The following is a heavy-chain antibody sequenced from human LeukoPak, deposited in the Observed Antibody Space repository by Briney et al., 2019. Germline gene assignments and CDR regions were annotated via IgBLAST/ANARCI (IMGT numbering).Heavy chain of an antibody. J-gene: IGHJ4*02. CDR2: SIPIFGIA. V-gene: IGHV1-69*04. CDR1: GGTFSSYA. D-gene: IGHD1-1*01. Sequence: ASVKVSCKASGGTFSSYAISWVRQAPGQGPEWMGRSIPIFGIANYAQKFQGRVTITADKSTSTAYMELSSLRSEDTAVYYCARGDQNWNDASQHFDYWGQGTLVTVSS. CDR3: ARGDQNWNDASQHFDY.